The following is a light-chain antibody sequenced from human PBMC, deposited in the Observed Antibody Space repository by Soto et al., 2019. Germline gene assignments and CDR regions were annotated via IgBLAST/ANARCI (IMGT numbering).Light chain of an antibody. CDR1: QSVSSN. Sequence: EIVMTQSPATLSVSPGERATLSCRASQSVSSNLAWYQQKPGQAPRLLIYHASTRATGIPARFSGSGSGTXXXXXXXXLQSEDFAVYYCQQYNKWPLTFGGGTKVEIK. V-gene: IGKV3-15*01. CDR2: HAS. CDR3: QQYNKWPLT. J-gene: IGKJ4*01.